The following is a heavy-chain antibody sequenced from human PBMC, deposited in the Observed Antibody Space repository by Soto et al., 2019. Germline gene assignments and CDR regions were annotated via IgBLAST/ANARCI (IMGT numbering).Heavy chain of an antibody. V-gene: IGHV3-30*18. CDR2: ISYDGSNK. J-gene: IGHJ5*02. CDR1: GFTFSSYG. D-gene: IGHD2-15*01. CDR3: AKSTSNCSGGSCYLNWFDP. Sequence: QVQLVEAGGGVVQPGRSLRLSCAASGFTFSSYGMHWVRQAPGKGLEWVAVISYDGSNKYYADSVKGRFTISRDNSKNTLYLQMNSLRAEDTAVYYCAKSTSNCSGGSCYLNWFDPWGQGTLVTVSS.